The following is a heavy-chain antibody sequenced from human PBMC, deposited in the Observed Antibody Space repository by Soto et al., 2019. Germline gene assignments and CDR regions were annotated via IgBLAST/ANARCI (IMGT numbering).Heavy chain of an antibody. CDR3: VRVXASNTFDL. D-gene: IGHD2-8*01. V-gene: IGHV3-48*02. J-gene: IGHJ3*01. Sequence: EVQLVESGGNLVQAGXSLRLSCAASGFSFISYSMSWVRQAXXXGLEWVSYISNSGSVIHDADSVKGRFTISRDNAKNSLSLQMNSLRDEDTALYYXVRVXASNTFDLWGQGTVVTVSS. CDR2: ISNSGSVI. CDR1: GFSFISYS.